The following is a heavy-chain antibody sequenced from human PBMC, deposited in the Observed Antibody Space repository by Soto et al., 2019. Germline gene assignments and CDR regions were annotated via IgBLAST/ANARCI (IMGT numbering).Heavy chain of an antibody. CDR3: AIGAPHKWFDS. J-gene: IGHJ5*01. V-gene: IGHV3-74*01. CDR2: INRDANDI. CDR1: RGAFGDYW. Sequence: EVQLVESGGGLVQPGGSLRLSCEASRGAFGDYWMHWVRQAPGKGLVWVSRINRDANDIIYADSVKGRFTASRDNAKKMVYRQMNSLRVEDTGGNYSAIGAPHKWFDSWGQGTLVSVSS.